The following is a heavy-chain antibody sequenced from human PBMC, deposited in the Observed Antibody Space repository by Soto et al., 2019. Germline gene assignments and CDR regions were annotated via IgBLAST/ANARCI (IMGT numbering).Heavy chain of an antibody. CDR2: IDPSDSYT. CDR3: ARLNWKSRIRGYYYYYGMDV. V-gene: IGHV5-10-1*01. Sequence: GESLKISCKGSGYSFTSYWISWVRQMPGKGLEWMGRIDPSDSYTNYSPSFQGHVTISADKSISTAYLQWSSLKASDTAMYYCARLNWKSRIRGYYYYYGMDVWGQGNTVTVS. CDR1: GYSFTSYW. D-gene: IGHD1-1*01. J-gene: IGHJ6*02.